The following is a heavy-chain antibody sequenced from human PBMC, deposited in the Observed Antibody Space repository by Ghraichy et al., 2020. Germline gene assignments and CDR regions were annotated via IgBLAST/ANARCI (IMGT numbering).Heavy chain of an antibody. CDR1: GYTFTDYY. D-gene: IGHD2-15*01. CDR3: ARPDCSADACYSLQH. CDR2: INPNSGGT. J-gene: IGHJ1*01. V-gene: IGHV1-2*02. Sequence: ASVKVSCKPSGYTFTDYYMHWVRQAPGQGLEWMGRINPNSGGTNYAQNFRGRVTMTRDTSTSTAYMELSGLTSDDTAVYYCARPDCSADACYSLQHWGQGTLVTVSS.